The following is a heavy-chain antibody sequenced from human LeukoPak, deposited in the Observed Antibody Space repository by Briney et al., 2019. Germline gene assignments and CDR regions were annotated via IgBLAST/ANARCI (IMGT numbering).Heavy chain of an antibody. D-gene: IGHD5-24*01. J-gene: IGHJ2*01. V-gene: IGHV4-34*01. CDR2: INHSGST. CDR1: GGSFSGYY. CDR3: ARGLGRWLQSLWYFDL. Sequence: SETLSLTCAVYGGSFSGYYLSWIRQPPGKGLEWIGEINHSGSTNYNPSLKSRVTISVDTSKNQFSLKLSSVTAADTAVYYCARGLGRWLQSLWYFDLWGRGTLVTVSS.